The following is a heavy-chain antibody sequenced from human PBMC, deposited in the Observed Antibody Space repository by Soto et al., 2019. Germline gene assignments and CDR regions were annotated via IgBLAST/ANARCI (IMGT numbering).Heavy chain of an antibody. CDR3: ATLWFGAADY. CDR1: GGSISRSSYY. J-gene: IGHJ4*02. D-gene: IGHD3-10*01. CDR2: IYYSGST. Sequence: QLQLQESGPGLVKPSETLSLTCTVSGGSISRSSYYWGWIRQPPGKGLEWIGSIYYSGSTHYNPSLKSRVTISVDTSKNQFSLKLSSVTAADTAVYCCATLWFGAADYWGQGTLVTVSS. V-gene: IGHV4-39*01.